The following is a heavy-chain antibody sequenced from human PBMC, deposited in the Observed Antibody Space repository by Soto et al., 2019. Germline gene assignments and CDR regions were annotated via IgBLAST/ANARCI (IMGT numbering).Heavy chain of an antibody. CDR3: ARYPTRCSSTSCYVDY. D-gene: IGHD2-2*01. V-gene: IGHV1-18*01. Sequence: VAPVKGSCKASGYTYTIYGISWVRHAPGQGLEWMGWISAYNGNTNYAQKLQGRVTMTTDTSTSTAYMELRSLRSDDTAVYYCARYPTRCSSTSCYVDYWGQGTLVTVSS. CDR1: GYTYTIYG. J-gene: IGHJ4*02. CDR2: ISAYNGNT.